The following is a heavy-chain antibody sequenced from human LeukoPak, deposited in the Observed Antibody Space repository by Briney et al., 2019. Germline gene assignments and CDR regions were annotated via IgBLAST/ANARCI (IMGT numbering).Heavy chain of an antibody. J-gene: IGHJ4*02. Sequence: SETLSLTCTVSGGSISSYYWSWIRQPPGKGLEWIGYIYYSGSTNYNPSLKSRVTISVDKSKNQFSLKLSSVTAADTAVYYCARDLSEQTFRWQLALAYWGQGTLVTVSS. D-gene: IGHD4-23*01. CDR3: ARDLSEQTFRWQLALAY. V-gene: IGHV4-59*12. CDR2: IYYSGST. CDR1: GGSISSYY.